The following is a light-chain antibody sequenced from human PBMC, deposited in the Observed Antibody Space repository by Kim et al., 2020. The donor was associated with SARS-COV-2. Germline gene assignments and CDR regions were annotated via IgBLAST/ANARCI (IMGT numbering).Light chain of an antibody. CDR2: AAS. V-gene: IGKV1-17*01. CDR1: QDIRND. J-gene: IGKJ4*02. CDR3: LQNNNYPRT. Sequence: DIQMTQSPFSLSASVGDRVTFICRASQDIRNDLGLYQQKPGKAPKRLIYAASNLQSGVPSRFSGSGSVTEFTLAISSLQPEDFATYDRLQNNNYPRTFGRGTKVDIK.